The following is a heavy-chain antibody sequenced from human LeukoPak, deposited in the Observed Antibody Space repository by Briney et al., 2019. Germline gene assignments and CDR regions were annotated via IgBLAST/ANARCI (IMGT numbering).Heavy chain of an antibody. CDR1: GFTFDDYG. Sequence: GGSLRLSCAASGFTFDDYGMSWVRQAPGKGLEWVSGINWNGGSTGYADSVKGRFTISRDNAKNSLYLQMNSLRAEDTAVYYCARGTLQWLASDYWGQGTLVTVSS. CDR2: INWNGGST. V-gene: IGHV3-20*04. J-gene: IGHJ4*02. D-gene: IGHD6-19*01. CDR3: ARGTLQWLASDY.